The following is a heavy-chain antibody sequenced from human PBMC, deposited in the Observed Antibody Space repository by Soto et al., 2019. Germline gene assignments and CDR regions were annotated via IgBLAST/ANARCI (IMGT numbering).Heavy chain of an antibody. CDR3: AHRLIRFLSDWNYGYGMFDP. CDR1: GFSLSTSGVG. D-gene: IGHD1-7*01. J-gene: IGHJ5*02. V-gene: IGHV2-5*02. Sequence: SGTTLVNPTQTRTLTCTFPGFSLSTSGVGVGWMRQPPGKALERLALIYWDDDKHYSPSLKSMLTITKDTSKKQVALTMTNMDPVDTATYHCAHRLIRFLSDWNYGYGMFDPWGQGTLVTVAS. CDR2: IYWDDDK.